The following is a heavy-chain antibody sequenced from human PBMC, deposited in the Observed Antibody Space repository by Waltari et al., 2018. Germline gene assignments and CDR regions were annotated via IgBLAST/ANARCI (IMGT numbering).Heavy chain of an antibody. CDR3: TGGAVTGTDF. CDR2: IRSKPNNYAT. J-gene: IGHJ4*02. Sequence: VQLVQSGAEVKKPGASVKVSCKASGYTLSGSTIHWVRQTSGKGLEWIGRIRSKPNNYATRYTASVEGRFTISRDDSENTAYLQMSSLMTEDTAVYYCTGGAVTGTDFWGQGTLVTVSS. CDR1: GYTLSGST. V-gene: IGHV3-73*01. D-gene: IGHD6-13*01.